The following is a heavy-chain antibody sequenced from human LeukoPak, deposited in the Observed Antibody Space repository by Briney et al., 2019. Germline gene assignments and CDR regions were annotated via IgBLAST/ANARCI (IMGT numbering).Heavy chain of an antibody. CDR2: SYNSGIT. Sequence: PSETLSLTCTVSGVSISSYYWSWIRQPPGKGLEWIGYSYNSGITSYNPPLKSRVTISVDTSKNQFSLKLSSVTAADTAVYYCARDREGSTNFDYWGQGTLVTVSS. J-gene: IGHJ4*02. CDR3: ARDREGSTNFDY. CDR1: GVSISSYY. D-gene: IGHD1-26*01. V-gene: IGHV4-59*01.